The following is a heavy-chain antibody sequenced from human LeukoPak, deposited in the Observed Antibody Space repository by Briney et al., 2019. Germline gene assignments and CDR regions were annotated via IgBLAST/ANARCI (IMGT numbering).Heavy chain of an antibody. J-gene: IGHJ4*02. Sequence: GASVKVSCKASGGTFSSYAISWVRQAPGQGLEWMGRIIPILGIANYAQKFQGRVTITADKSTSTAYMELSSLRSEDTAVYYCARVSAYSSSSGSGYWGQGTLVTVSS. V-gene: IGHV1-69*04. CDR1: GGTFSSYA. CDR3: ARVSAYSSSSGSGY. D-gene: IGHD6-6*01. CDR2: IIPILGIA.